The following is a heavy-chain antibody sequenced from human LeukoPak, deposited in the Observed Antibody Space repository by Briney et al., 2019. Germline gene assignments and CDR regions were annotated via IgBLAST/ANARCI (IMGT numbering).Heavy chain of an antibody. D-gene: IGHD6-19*01. J-gene: IGHJ6*02. CDR2: INHSGST. CDR3: ARGYIAVAGTMYYYGMDV. V-gene: IGHV4-34*01. CDR1: GGSFSGYY. Sequence: PSETLSLTCAVYGGSFSGYYWSWIRQPPGKGLEWIGEINHSGSTNYNPSLKSRVTISVDTSKNQFSLKLSSVTAADTAVYYCARGYIAVAGTMYYYGMDVWGQGTTVTVSS.